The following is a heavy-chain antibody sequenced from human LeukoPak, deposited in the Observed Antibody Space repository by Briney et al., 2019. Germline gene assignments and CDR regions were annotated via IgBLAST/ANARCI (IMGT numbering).Heavy chain of an antibody. D-gene: IGHD2-15*01. CDR3: ARFDIVVVVAATGALDY. J-gene: IGHJ4*02. Sequence: GGSLRLSCAASGFAFSSYAMHWVRQAPGKGLEWVAVISYDGSNKYYADSVKGRFTISRDNSKNTLYLQMNSLRAEDTAVYYCARFDIVVVVAATGALDYWGQGTLVTVSS. V-gene: IGHV3-30-3*01. CDR1: GFAFSSYA. CDR2: ISYDGSNK.